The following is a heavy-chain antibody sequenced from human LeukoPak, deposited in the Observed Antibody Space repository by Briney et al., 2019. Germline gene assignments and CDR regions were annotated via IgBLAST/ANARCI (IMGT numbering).Heavy chain of an antibody. D-gene: IGHD5-18*01. V-gene: IGHV1-69*13. CDR2: IIPIFLTA. CDR3: ARSPYNYGDYYFYAMDV. CDR1: GGPFNTYP. J-gene: IGHJ6*02. Sequence: SVKVSCKASGGPFNTYPINWLRQAPGQGLEWMGGIIPIFLTANYAHEFQGRVMITADDSTTTVYMDMGSLRSEDTAVYYCARSPYNYGDYYFYAMDVWGQGTTVTVSS.